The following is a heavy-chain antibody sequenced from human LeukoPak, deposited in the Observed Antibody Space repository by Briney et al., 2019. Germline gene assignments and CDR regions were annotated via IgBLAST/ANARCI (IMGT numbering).Heavy chain of an antibody. D-gene: IGHD5-12*01. V-gene: IGHV3-43*01. CDR2: ISWDGGST. Sequence: PGGSLRLSCAASGFTFDDYTMHWVRQAPGKGLEWVSLISWDGGSTYYADSVKGRFTISRDNSKNSLYLRMNSLRTEDTALYYCAKWATGNYFDYWGQGTLVTVSS. CDR1: GFTFDDYT. J-gene: IGHJ4*02. CDR3: AKWATGNYFDY.